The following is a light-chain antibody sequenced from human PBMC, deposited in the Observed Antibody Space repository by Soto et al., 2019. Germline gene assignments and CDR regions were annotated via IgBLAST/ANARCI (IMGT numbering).Light chain of an antibody. CDR3: QQYNNWPRT. CDR1: QSVSSN. Sequence: ITMTQSPATLCVFPGARAPLSGIASQSVSSNLAWYQQKPGQAPRLLIYGASTRATGIPTRFSGSGSGTEFTLTISSLQSEDFAVYYCQQYNNWPRTFGQGTKVDIK. J-gene: IGKJ1*01. V-gene: IGKV3-15*01. CDR2: GAS.